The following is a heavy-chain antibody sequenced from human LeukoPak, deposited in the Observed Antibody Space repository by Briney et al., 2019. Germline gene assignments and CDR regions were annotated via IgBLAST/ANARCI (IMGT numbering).Heavy chain of an antibody. D-gene: IGHD3-16*02. V-gene: IGHV3-30-3*01. Sequence: GGSLRLSCAASGFTFSSYAMHWVRQAPGKGLEWMAVISYDGSNKYYADSVKGRFTISRDNSKNTLYLQMNSLRAEDTAVYYCARDRNYDYVWGSYRSSHFDYWGQGTLVTVPS. CDR1: GFTFSSYA. CDR3: ARDRNYDYVWGSYRSSHFDY. CDR2: ISYDGSNK. J-gene: IGHJ4*02.